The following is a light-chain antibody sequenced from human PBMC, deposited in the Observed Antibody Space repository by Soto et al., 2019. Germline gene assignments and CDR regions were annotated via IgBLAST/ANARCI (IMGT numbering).Light chain of an antibody. CDR2: GNS. Sequence: QSVLTQPPSVSGAPGQRVTISCTWTSSNIGAGYDVHWYQQLPGTAPNLLIYGNSNRPSGVPDRFSGSKSGTSASLAITGLQAEDEADYYCQSYDSSLSGSNVVFGGGTALTVL. CDR1: SSNIGAGYD. V-gene: IGLV1-40*01. CDR3: QSYDSSLSGSNVV. J-gene: IGLJ2*01.